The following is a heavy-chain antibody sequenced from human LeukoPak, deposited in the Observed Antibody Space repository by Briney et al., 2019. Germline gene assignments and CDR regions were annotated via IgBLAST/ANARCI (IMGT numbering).Heavy chain of an antibody. CDR2: IYYSGST. Sequence: SETLSLTCAVSGYSISSSNWWGWIRQPPGKGLEWIGYIYYSGSTNYNPSLKSRVTMSVDTSKNQFSLKLSSVTAADTAVYYCARDGELGTDTFDIWGQGTMVTVSS. V-gene: IGHV4-28*03. J-gene: IGHJ3*02. CDR3: ARDGELGTDTFDI. CDR1: GYSISSSNW. D-gene: IGHD7-27*01.